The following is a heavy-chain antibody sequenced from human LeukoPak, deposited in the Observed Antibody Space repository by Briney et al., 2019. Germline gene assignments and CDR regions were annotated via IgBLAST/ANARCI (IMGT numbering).Heavy chain of an antibody. J-gene: IGHJ5*02. V-gene: IGHV1-69*06. D-gene: IGHD6-19*01. CDR2: IIPIFGTA. Sequence: SVKVSCKASGYTFSVYYIYWVRQAPGQGLEWMGGIIPIFGTANYAQKFQGRVTITADKSTSTAYMELSSLRSEDTAVYYCARDSNKPLAVAGHFWFDPWGQGTLVTVSS. CDR3: ARDSNKPLAVAGHFWFDP. CDR1: GYTFSVYY.